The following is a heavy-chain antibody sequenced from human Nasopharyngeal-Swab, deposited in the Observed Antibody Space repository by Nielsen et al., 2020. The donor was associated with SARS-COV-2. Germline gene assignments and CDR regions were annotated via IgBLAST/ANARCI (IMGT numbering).Heavy chain of an antibody. V-gene: IGHV3-9*01. CDR3: AKDMSFGGWNFGY. Sequence: SLQISCVASGFAFDDYAMHWVRPAPGKGLEWVSGITWNSGSIDYADSLKGRFTISRDNAKNSLYLQMNSLRTEDTAFYYCAKDMSFGGWNFGYWGQGTLVTVSS. CDR2: ITWNSGSI. D-gene: IGHD6-19*01. CDR1: GFAFDDYA. J-gene: IGHJ4*02.